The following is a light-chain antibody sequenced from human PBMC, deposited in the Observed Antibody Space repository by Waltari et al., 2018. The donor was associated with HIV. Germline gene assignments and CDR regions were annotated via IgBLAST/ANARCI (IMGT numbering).Light chain of an antibody. CDR2: GAS. J-gene: IGKJ2*01. CDR3: QQYGSSLYT. CDR1: QSVSSSY. V-gene: IGKV3-20*01. Sequence: EIVLTQSPGTLSLSLGERATLSCRASQSVSSSYLAWYHQKPGQAPRLLIDGASSRATGIPDRFSGSGSGTDFTLTISRLEPEDFAVYYCQQYGSSLYTFGQGTKLEIK.